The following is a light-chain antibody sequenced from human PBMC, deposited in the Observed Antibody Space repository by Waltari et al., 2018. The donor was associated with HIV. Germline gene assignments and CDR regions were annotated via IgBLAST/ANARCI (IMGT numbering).Light chain of an antibody. CDR1: SSDVGGYNY. Sequence: QSALTQPASVSGSPGQSITISCTGTSSDVGGYNYVSWYQQHPGKAPKLMIYDVSNPPSGVAKRFSGSKSGNTASLTIFGLQAEDEADYYCSSYTISSTLVFGGGTKLTVL. CDR2: DVS. J-gene: IGLJ2*01. V-gene: IGLV2-14*01. CDR3: SSYTISSTLV.